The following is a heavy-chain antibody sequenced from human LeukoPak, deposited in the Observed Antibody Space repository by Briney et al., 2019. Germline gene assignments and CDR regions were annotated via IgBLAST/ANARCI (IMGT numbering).Heavy chain of an antibody. D-gene: IGHD3-10*01. CDR1: GGSISSYY. Sequence: SETLSLTCTVSGGSISSYYWSWIRQPPGKGLEWIGYIYYSRSTNYNPSLKSRVTISVDTSKNQFSLKLSSVTAADTAVYYCARAMKQFRDDAFDIWGPGTMVTVAS. CDR3: ARAMKQFRDDAFDI. CDR2: IYYSRST. J-gene: IGHJ3*02. V-gene: IGHV4-59*01.